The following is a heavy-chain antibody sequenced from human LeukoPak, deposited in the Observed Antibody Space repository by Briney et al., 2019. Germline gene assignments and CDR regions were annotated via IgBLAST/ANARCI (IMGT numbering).Heavy chain of an antibody. Sequence: GASVKVSCKASGYTFTGYYMHWVRQAPGQGLEWMGWINPNSGGTNYAQKFQGRVTMTRDTSISTAYMELSRLRSDDTAVYYCAREDRRQWLVRPVFDYWGQGTLVTVSS. J-gene: IGHJ4*02. V-gene: IGHV1-2*02. CDR3: AREDRRQWLVRPVFDY. CDR2: INPNSGGT. CDR1: GYTFTGYY. D-gene: IGHD6-19*01.